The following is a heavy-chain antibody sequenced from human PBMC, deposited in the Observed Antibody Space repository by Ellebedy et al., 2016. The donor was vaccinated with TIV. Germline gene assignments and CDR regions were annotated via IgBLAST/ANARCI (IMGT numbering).Heavy chain of an antibody. D-gene: IGHD4-23*01. CDR2: IYHSGST. Sequence: SETLSLXXTVSGGSISSGDYYWSWIRQPPGKGLEWIGYIYHSGSTYYNPSLKSRVTISVDRSKNQFSLKLSSVTAADTAVYYCASYGGNPKYFQHWGQGTLVTVSS. CDR3: ASYGGNPKYFQH. J-gene: IGHJ1*01. V-gene: IGHV4-30-2*01. CDR1: GGSISSGDYY.